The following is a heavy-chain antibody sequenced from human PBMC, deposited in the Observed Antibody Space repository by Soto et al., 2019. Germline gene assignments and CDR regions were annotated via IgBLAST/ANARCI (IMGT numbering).Heavy chain of an antibody. D-gene: IGHD3-10*01. J-gene: IGHJ6*02. CDR1: GGTFSSYA. CDR3: ARGLSITMVRGVSHYRGGMDV. Sequence: SVKVSCKASGGTFSSYAISWVRQAPGQGLEWMGGIIPIFGTANYAQKFQGRVTITADKSTSTAYMELSSPRSEDTAVYYCARGLSITMVRGVSHYRGGMDVWGQGTTVTVSS. CDR2: IIPIFGTA. V-gene: IGHV1-69*06.